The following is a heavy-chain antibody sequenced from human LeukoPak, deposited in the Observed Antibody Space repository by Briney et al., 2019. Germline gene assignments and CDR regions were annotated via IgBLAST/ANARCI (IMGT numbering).Heavy chain of an antibody. CDR3: ARHKVAVPQGFDY. J-gene: IGHJ4*02. CDR2: IYYSGTA. CDR1: DDSITNNFYF. Sequence: PSETLSLTCTVSDDSITNNFYFWGWIRQPPGTGLEWIGTIYYSGTAYYNPSLKSRVTISLDTSKNQFSLKLTSVTAADTAVYYCARHKVAVPQGFDYWGQGTWSPSPQ. V-gene: IGHV4-39*01. D-gene: IGHD6-19*01.